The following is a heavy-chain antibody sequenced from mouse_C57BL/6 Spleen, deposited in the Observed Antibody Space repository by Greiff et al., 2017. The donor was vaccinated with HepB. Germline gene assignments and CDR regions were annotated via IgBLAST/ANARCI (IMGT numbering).Heavy chain of an antibody. D-gene: IGHD1-1*01. V-gene: IGHV1-50*01. Sequence: QVQLQQPGAELVKPGASVKLSCKASGYTFTSYWMQWVKQRPGQGLEWIGEIDPSDSYTNYNQKFKGKATLTVDTSSSTAYMQLSSLTSEDSAVYYCARFTTVVSSYFDYWGQGTTLTVSS. CDR3: ARFTTVVSSYFDY. J-gene: IGHJ2*01. CDR1: GYTFTSYW. CDR2: IDPSDSYT.